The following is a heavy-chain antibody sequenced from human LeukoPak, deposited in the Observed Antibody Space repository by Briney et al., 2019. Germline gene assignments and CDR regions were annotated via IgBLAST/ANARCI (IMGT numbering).Heavy chain of an antibody. CDR3: ARDLYRDSLPVSWFDP. D-gene: IGHD4-11*01. CDR2: ISDYNGNT. Sequence: ASVKVSCKASGYTFTSYGISWLRQAPGQGLEWMGWISDYNGNTNYAQKLQGRVTMTTDTSTSTAYMELRSLRSDDTAVSYCARDLYRDSLPVSWFDPWGQGTLVTVSS. V-gene: IGHV1-18*01. J-gene: IGHJ5*02. CDR1: GYTFTSYG.